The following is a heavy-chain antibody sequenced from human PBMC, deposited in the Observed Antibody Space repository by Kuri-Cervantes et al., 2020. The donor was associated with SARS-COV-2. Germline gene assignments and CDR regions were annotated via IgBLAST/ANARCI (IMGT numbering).Heavy chain of an antibody. CDR3: ARDLLNYYDSSGYGY. J-gene: IGHJ4*02. CDR2: ISSSGSTI. V-gene: IGHV3-11*01. D-gene: IGHD3-22*01. CDR1: GFTFSDYY. Sequence: GGSLKISCASSGFTFSDYYMSWIRQAPGKGLEWVSYISSSGSTIYYADSVKGRFTISRDNAKNSLYLQMNSLRAEDTAVYYCARDLLNYYDSSGYGYWGQGTLVTVSS.